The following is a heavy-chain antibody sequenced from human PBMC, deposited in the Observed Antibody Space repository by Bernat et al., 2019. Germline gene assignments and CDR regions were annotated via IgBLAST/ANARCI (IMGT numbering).Heavy chain of an antibody. CDR2: ISGSGGST. J-gene: IGHJ3*02. D-gene: IGHD2-15*01. V-gene: IGHV3-23*04. CDR1: GFTFSSYA. CDR3: AKAKGHCSGGSCYSARDDAFDI. Sequence: EVQLVESGGGLVQPGGSLRLSCAASGFTFSSYAMSWVRQAPGKGLEWVSAISGSGGSTYYADSVKGRFTISRDNSKNTLYLQMNSLRAEDTAVYYCAKAKGHCSGGSCYSARDDAFDIWGQGTMVTVSS.